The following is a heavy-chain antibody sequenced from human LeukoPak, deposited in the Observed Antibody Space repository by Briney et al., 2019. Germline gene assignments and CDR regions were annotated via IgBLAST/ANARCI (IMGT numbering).Heavy chain of an antibody. CDR3: AKDRYSYAFEYSDS. CDR1: GFTFDDFA. CDR2: ISWNSGRV. Sequence: GGSLRLSCVASGFTFDDFAMHWVRQAPGKGLEWVSGISWNSGRVGYVDSVKGRFTISRDNSKNTLSLQVSSLRAEDTAVYYCAKDRYSYAFEYSDSWGQGTLVTVSS. D-gene: IGHD5-18*01. V-gene: IGHV3-9*01. J-gene: IGHJ4*02.